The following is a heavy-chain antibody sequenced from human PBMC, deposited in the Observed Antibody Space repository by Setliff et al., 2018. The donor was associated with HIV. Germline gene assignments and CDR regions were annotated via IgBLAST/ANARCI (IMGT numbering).Heavy chain of an antibody. Sequence: SSETLSLTCTVSGGSISSYYWSWIRQPPGKGLEWIGYIYNSASTSYNPSLKSRVTISVDTSKNQFSLKLSSVTAADTAVYYCARHSPSDYWGQGTLVTVS. V-gene: IGHV4-59*08. J-gene: IGHJ4*02. CDR2: IYNSAST. CDR1: GGSISSYY. CDR3: ARHSPSDY.